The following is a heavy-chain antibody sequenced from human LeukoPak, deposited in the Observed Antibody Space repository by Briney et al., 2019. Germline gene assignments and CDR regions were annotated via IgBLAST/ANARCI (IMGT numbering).Heavy chain of an antibody. D-gene: IGHD4/OR15-4a*01. CDR3: AKETMAYFDY. Sequence: GGSLRLSCAASGFTFSSYAMHWVRQAPGKGLEWVAVISYDGRQNYYADSVKGRFTISRDNSKNTLYLQMNSLRAEDTAVYYCAKETMAYFDYWGQGTLVTVSS. V-gene: IGHV3-30*04. J-gene: IGHJ4*02. CDR2: ISYDGRQN. CDR1: GFTFSSYA.